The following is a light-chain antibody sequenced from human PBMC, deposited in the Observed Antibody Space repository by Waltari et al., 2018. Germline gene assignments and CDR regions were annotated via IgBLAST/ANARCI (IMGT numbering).Light chain of an antibody. Sequence: QSALTQPASVSGSPGQSTTIPCTGTSSDVGGYNYVSWYQQHPGKTPKLIIFDVNRRPSGVSHRFSGSKSGNTASLTISGLQAEDEADYYCGSYTTRATHVFGIGTKVTVL. CDR1: SSDVGGYNY. CDR3: GSYTTRATHV. J-gene: IGLJ1*01. CDR2: DVN. V-gene: IGLV2-14*03.